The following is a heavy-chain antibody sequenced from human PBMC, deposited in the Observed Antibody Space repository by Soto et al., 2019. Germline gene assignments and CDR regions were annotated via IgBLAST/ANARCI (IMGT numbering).Heavy chain of an antibody. D-gene: IGHD6-19*01. CDR3: ARAVGDPLYDLDY. CDR1: SDSISSYY. CDR2: TDYSGNT. Sequence: QVQLQESGPGLVRPSETLSLTCTVSSDSISSYYWIWIRQSPGEGLEWIGYTDYSGNTNYNTSLKSRFTISCDTSKSQVSRRLSAVTAADTAVYYCARAVGDPLYDLDYWGQGTLVTVSS. V-gene: IGHV4-59*08. J-gene: IGHJ4*02.